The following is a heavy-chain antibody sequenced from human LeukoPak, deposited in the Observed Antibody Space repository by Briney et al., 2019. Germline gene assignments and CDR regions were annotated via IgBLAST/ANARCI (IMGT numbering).Heavy chain of an antibody. CDR3: AAARPLDSGSSMGGYYYYGMDV. Sequence: GASVKVSCKASGFTFTSSAMQWVRQARGQRLEWIGWIVVGSGNTNYAQKFQERVTITRDMSTSTAYMELSSLRSEDTAVYYCAAARPLDSGSSMGGYYYYGMDVWGQGTTVTVSS. CDR2: IVVGSGNT. V-gene: IGHV1-58*02. CDR1: GFTFTSSA. J-gene: IGHJ6*02. D-gene: IGHD1-26*01.